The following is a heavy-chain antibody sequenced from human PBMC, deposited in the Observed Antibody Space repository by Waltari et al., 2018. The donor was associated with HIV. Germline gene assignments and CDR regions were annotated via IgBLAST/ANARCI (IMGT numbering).Heavy chain of an antibody. J-gene: IGHJ4*02. Sequence: QVQLQESGPGLVKPSETLSLTCTVSGGSISSYYWSWIRQPPGKGLEWIGLIDTAGTTTTTPPRTGGVTIPVDTTKTRFPLNLGSVTAADAAVFSWGRGDSSGWGGELYYWGQGPLFTVSS. CDR2: IDTAGTT. CDR1: GGSISSYY. CDR3: GRGDSSGWGGELYY. D-gene: IGHD6-19*01. V-gene: IGHV4-4*08.